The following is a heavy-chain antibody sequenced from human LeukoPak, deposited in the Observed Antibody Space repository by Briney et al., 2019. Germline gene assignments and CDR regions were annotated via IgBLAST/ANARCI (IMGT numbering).Heavy chain of an antibody. CDR3: ARGRGARGWFDP. J-gene: IGHJ5*02. CDR2: MNPNSGNT. CDR1: GYTFTSYD. V-gene: IGHV1-8*01. Sequence: ASVKVSCKASGYTFTSYDINWVRQATGQGLEWMGWMNPNSGNTGYAQKFQGRVTMTRNTSISTAYMELSSLRSEDTAVYYCARGRGARGWFDPWGQGTLVTVSP.